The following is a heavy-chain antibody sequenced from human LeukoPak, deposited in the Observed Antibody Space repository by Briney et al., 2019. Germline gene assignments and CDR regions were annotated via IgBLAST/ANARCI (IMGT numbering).Heavy chain of an antibody. CDR1: GFTCSSYG. D-gene: IGHD3-10*01. J-gene: IGHJ4*02. Sequence: GRSLRLSCAASGFTCSSYGMHWVRQAPGKGLEWVAVISYDGSNKYYADSVKGRFTISRDNSKNTLYLQMNSLRAEDTAVYYCAKVSGEFDYWGQGTLVTVSS. CDR2: ISYDGSNK. V-gene: IGHV3-30*18. CDR3: AKVSGEFDY.